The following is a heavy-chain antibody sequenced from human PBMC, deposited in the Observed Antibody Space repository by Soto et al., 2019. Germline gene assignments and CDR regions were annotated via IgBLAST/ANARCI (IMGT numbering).Heavy chain of an antibody. D-gene: IGHD1-1*01. Sequence: EVQLVESGGGLVQPGGSLRLSCAGSGFTFSNYWMNWVRQTPGKGLEWVANIKQDGSAKNYVESVKGRFTISRENAKNLVYLQTNSLRAEDTAVYYCAGGTGWVHDYWGQGTLVTVSS. J-gene: IGHJ4*02. V-gene: IGHV3-7*04. CDR2: IKQDGSAK. CDR3: AGGTGWVHDY. CDR1: GFTFSNYW.